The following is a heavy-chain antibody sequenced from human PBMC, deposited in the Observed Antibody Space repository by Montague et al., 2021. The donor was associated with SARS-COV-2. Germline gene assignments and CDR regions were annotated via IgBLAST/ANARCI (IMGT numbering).Heavy chain of an antibody. CDR2: IYNSGST. J-gene: IGHJ3*02. V-gene: IGHV4-59*01. D-gene: IGHD6-13*01. CDR3: ARVGRGSSWYEVAFDI. Sequence: SETLSLTCTVSGGSISRYSWTWIRQPPGRGLEWIGYIYNSGSTNYSPSLTSRVTISVDTSKNQFFLKLSSVAAADAAVYYCARVGRGSSWYEVAFDIWGQGTMVTVSS. CDR1: GGSISRYS.